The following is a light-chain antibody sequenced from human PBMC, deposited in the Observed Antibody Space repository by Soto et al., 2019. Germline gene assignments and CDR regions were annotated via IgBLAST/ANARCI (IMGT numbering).Light chain of an antibody. CDR2: DAS. V-gene: IGKV1-33*01. Sequence: DIQMTQSPSSLSASVGDRVTITCQASHDITSYLNWYQHKPGKAPLLLIYDASIFEAGVPSRFSGSGFGTDFTFTISSLQPQDVATYYCQKCDYLPIFGPGTTVDLK. CDR3: QKCDYLPI. J-gene: IGKJ3*01. CDR1: HDITSY.